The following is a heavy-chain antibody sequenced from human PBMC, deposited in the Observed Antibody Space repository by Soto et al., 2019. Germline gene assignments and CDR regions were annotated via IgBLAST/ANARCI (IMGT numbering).Heavy chain of an antibody. Sequence: QVPLVESGGGVVQPGRSLRLSCAASGFTFSSYGMHWVRQAPGKGLEWVAVISYDGSNKYYADSVKGRFTISRDNSKNTLYLQMNSLRAEDTAVYYCAKLGGYSGYDRGVPDYWGQGTLVTVSS. D-gene: IGHD5-12*01. CDR1: GFTFSSYG. CDR3: AKLGGYSGYDRGVPDY. V-gene: IGHV3-30*18. J-gene: IGHJ4*02. CDR2: ISYDGSNK.